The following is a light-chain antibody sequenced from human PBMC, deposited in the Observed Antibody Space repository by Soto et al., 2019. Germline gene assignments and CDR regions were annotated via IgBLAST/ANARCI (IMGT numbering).Light chain of an antibody. CDR1: NIGSKG. CDR2: SDT. CDR3: QVWDSGSAHVV. Sequence: SSELTQPPSVSVAPGKTASISCGGNNIGSKGDHWYQQKPGQAPVLVIYSDTDLPPVIPERFSGSNSANLATLTISRVAAGDEADYYCQVWDSGSAHVVFGGGTKLTVL. V-gene: IGLV3-21*04. J-gene: IGLJ2*01.